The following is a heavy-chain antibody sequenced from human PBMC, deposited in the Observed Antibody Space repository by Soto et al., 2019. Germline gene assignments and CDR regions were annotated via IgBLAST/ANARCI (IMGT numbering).Heavy chain of an antibody. J-gene: IGHJ6*02. V-gene: IGHV3-33*01. CDR2: IWYDGSNK. CDR3: ARDEVYYYGMDV. CDR1: GFTFSSYG. Sequence: QVQLVESGGGVVQPGRSLRLSCAASGFTFSSYGMHWVRQAPGKGLEWVAVIWYDGSNKYYADSVKGRFTISRDNSKNTLYLQMNSLRAEDTAVYYLARDEVYYYGMDVWGQGTTVTVSS.